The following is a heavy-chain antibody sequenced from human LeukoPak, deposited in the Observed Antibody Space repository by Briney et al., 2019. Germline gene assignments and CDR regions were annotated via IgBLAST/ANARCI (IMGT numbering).Heavy chain of an antibody. V-gene: IGHV5-51*01. CDR2: IYPDDSHT. J-gene: IGHJ3*02. D-gene: IGHD5/OR15-5a*01. CDR3: ARHRTTGYSVSAFDM. CDR1: GSSFTSYL. Sequence: GESLQISCKGSGSSFTSYLIGWVRQMPGKGLEWMGFIYPDDSHTRYSPSFEGQVTISADKSINTAYLQWSRLRASDTAMYYCARHRTTGYSVSAFDMWGQGTLVTVSS.